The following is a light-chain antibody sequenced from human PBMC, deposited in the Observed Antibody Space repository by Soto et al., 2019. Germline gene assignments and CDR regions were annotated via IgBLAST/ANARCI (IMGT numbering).Light chain of an antibody. CDR1: QGISSH. Sequence: DIQLTQSPSLLSASVGARVTIPCRASQGISSHLAWYQQKSGKAPKLLMYAASTLQSGVPSRFSGSGSGTEFTLTISSLQPEDFATYYCQQLNSYPLTFGGGTKVEIK. CDR3: QQLNSYPLT. V-gene: IGKV1-9*01. J-gene: IGKJ4*01. CDR2: AAS.